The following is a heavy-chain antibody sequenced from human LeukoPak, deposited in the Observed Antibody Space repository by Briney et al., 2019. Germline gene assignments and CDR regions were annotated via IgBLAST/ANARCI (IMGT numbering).Heavy chain of an antibody. CDR1: GFTFNNYA. Sequence: GGSLRLSCTASGFTFNNYAMTWVRQAPGKGLEWVSAITGSGAYTNYADSVKGRLTISRDNSKNTLYLQMGSLRAEDMAVYYCARVGDTTAFDIWGQGTMVTVSS. D-gene: IGHD1-26*01. J-gene: IGHJ3*02. V-gene: IGHV3-23*01. CDR3: ARVGDTTAFDI. CDR2: ITGSGAYT.